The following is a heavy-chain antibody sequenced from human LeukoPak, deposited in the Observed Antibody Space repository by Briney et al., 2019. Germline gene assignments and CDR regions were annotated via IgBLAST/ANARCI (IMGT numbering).Heavy chain of an antibody. V-gene: IGHV3-74*01. J-gene: IGHJ4*02. Sequence: GGSLRLSCAASGFTFSSYWMHWVRQVPGKGLVWVSRINSDGSSTSYADSVKGRFTISRDNSKTSLYLQMNSLRAEDTAVYYCAKDLYSCSGGSCYYFDYWGQGTLVTVSS. CDR3: AKDLYSCSGGSCYYFDY. CDR1: GFTFSSYW. D-gene: IGHD2-15*01. CDR2: INSDGSST.